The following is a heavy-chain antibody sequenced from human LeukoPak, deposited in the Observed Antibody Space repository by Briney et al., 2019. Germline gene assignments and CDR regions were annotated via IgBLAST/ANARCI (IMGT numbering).Heavy chain of an antibody. CDR2: INHSGST. J-gene: IGHJ6*03. CDR3: ARSARPSRYYYMDV. V-gene: IGHV4-34*01. Sequence: PSETLSLTCAVYGGSFSGYYWSWIRQPPGEGLEWIGEINHSGSTNYNPSLKSRVTISVDTSKNQFSLKLSSVTAADTAVYYCARSARPSRYYYMDVWGKGTTVTVSS. CDR1: GGSFSGYY. D-gene: IGHD6-6*01.